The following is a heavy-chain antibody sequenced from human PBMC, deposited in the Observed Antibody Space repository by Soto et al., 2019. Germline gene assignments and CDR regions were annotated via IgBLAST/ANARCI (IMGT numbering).Heavy chain of an antibody. CDR2: IYYSGTT. V-gene: IGHV4-59*08. J-gene: IGHJ3*02. CDR1: GGSIISYY. CDR3: ARPTGPGDAFDI. Sequence: LEILSLTCTVSGGSIISYYWTWIRQPPGKGLEWIGYIYYSGTTNYNPSLKSRVTVSVDTSKNKISLKVRSVTAADTAVYYCARPTGPGDAFDIWGQGTMVTVSS.